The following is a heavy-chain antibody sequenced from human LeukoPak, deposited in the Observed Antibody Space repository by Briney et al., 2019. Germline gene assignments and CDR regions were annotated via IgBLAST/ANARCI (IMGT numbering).Heavy chain of an antibody. D-gene: IGHD5-12*01. CDR3: ARVCCGCSGSPWDN. CDR1: AFSLSRYW. J-gene: IGHJ4*02. V-gene: IGHV3-7*01. CDR2: INQDGSEE. Sequence: GGSLRLSCTASAFSLSRYWMSWVRQAPGKGLECVANINQDGSEENYVDSLKGRFTISRDNAKNSVYLQMNSLRAEDTAVYYCARVCCGCSGSPWDNWGQGTLVTVSS.